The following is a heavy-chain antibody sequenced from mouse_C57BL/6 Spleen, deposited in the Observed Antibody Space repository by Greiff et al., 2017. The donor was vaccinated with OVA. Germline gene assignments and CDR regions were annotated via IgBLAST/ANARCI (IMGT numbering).Heavy chain of an antibody. V-gene: IGHV1-26*01. D-gene: IGHD4-1*01. J-gene: IGHJ4*01. CDR2: INPNNGGT. CDR1: GYTFTDYY. CDR3: ARSILGAMDY. Sequence: EVQLQQSGPELVKPGASVKISCKASGYTFTDYYMNWVKQSHGKSLEWIGDINPNNGGTSYNQKFKGKATLTVDKSSSTAYMELRSLTSEDSAVYYCARSILGAMDYWGQGTSVTVSA.